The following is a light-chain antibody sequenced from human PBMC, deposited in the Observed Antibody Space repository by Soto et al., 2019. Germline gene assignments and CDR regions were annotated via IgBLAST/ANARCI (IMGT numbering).Light chain of an antibody. Sequence: DIRMTQSPSTLSASVGDSVTITCRASQSITTWLAWYQQKPGKAPKLLIYDASSLESGVPSRFSGSGSGTDFTLTITSLQPDELATYDCQQYNSYPWTFGQGTKVDIK. CDR2: DAS. V-gene: IGKV1-5*01. J-gene: IGKJ1*01. CDR1: QSITTW. CDR3: QQYNSYPWT.